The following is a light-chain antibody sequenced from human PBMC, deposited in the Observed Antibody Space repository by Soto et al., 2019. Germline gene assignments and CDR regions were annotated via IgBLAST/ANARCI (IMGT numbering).Light chain of an antibody. V-gene: IGKV3-11*01. Sequence: EIVLTQSPATLSFSPGERATLSCSASQSVSSYLAWYQQKPGQAPRLLIYDASNRATGIPARFSGSGSGTDFTLTISSLEPEDFAVYYCQQRSNWWTFGQGTKVEIK. CDR3: QQRSNWWT. CDR2: DAS. CDR1: QSVSSY. J-gene: IGKJ1*01.